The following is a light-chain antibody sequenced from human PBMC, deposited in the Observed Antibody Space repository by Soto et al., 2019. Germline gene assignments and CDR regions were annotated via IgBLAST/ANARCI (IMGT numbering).Light chain of an antibody. V-gene: IGKV1-9*01. Sequence: DIQLTQSPSFRSASIGDRVTITCRASQGISSSLAWYQQKPGKAPKLLIYAASTLQRGVPSRFSGSGSGTEFTLTISSLQAEDFATYYCQQLNSYPLTFGGGTKVEIK. CDR1: QGISSS. CDR2: AAS. CDR3: QQLNSYPLT. J-gene: IGKJ4*01.